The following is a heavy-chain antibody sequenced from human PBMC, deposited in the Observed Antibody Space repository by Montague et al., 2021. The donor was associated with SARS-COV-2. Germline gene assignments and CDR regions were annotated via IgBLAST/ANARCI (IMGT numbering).Heavy chain of an antibody. CDR1: GFIFSDYS. V-gene: IGHV3-21*01. J-gene: IGHJ1*01. D-gene: IGHD3-16*02. CDR2: ISGTTNVM. CDR3: ARYRIRLPD. Sequence: SLRLSCAASGFIFSDYSMNWVRQAPGKGLEWVSAISGTTNVMIYADSVKGRFTISRDNSKNSLYLQMDSLTAEDTAVYYCARYRIRLPDWGQGTLVTVSS.